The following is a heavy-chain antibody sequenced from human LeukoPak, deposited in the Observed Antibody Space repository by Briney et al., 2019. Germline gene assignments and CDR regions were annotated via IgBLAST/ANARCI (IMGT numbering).Heavy chain of an antibody. J-gene: IGHJ4*02. Sequence: GGSLRLSCAASGFTFSSYWMFWVRQAPGKGLEWVATIKGDGSDKYYVDSVKGRFTISRDNAKNSLFLQMNSLRAEDTAVYYCARDGGHSADYWGQGTQVTVSS. D-gene: IGHD1-26*01. CDR2: IKGDGSDK. CDR1: GFTFSSYW. CDR3: ARDGGHSADY. V-gene: IGHV3-7*01.